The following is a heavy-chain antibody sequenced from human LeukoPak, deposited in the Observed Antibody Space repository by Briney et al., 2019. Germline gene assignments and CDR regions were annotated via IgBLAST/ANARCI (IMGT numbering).Heavy chain of an antibody. J-gene: IGHJ4*02. CDR3: ARRYTSTHYPWLQLGGYFDY. Sequence: PSETLSLTCTVSGGSISSSSYYWGWIRQPPGKGLEWIGSIYYSGSTYYNPSLKSRVTISVDTSKNQFSLKLSSVTAADTAVYYCARRYTSTHYPWLQLGGYFDYWGQGTLVTVSS. CDR2: IYYSGST. D-gene: IGHD5-24*01. CDR1: GGSISSSSYY. V-gene: IGHV4-39*01.